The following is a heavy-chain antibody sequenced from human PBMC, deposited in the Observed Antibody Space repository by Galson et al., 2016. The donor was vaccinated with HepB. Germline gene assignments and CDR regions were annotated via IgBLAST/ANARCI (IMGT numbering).Heavy chain of an antibody. V-gene: IGHV4-38-2*01. D-gene: IGHD4-17*01. Sequence: SETLSLTCAVSGYSISSGYSWGWIRQSPGKGLEWIASFYRSETTYYAPSLKSRVTISVDTSKNQFSLKLSSVTAADTAVYYCARAGTTVTTHYDYLDSWGQGTLVTVSP. CDR1: GYSISSGYS. CDR2: FYRSETT. J-gene: IGHJ4*02. CDR3: ARAGTTVTTHYDYLDS.